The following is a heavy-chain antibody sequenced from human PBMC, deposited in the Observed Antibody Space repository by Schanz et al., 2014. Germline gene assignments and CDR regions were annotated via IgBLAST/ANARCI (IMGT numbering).Heavy chain of an antibody. CDR2: IDYSGYS. D-gene: IGHD5-12*01. CDR3: ARLGGYRNDY. CDR1: GGSIRSLY. Sequence: QVQLQESGPGLVKPSETLSLTCTVSGGSIRSLYWSWIRQPPGKGLEWLAYIDYSGYSNYSPSLESRLPISMDTSKNQFSLKLTSLTAADTAVYYCARLGGYRNDYWGQGTLVTVSS. V-gene: IGHV4-59*08. J-gene: IGHJ4*02.